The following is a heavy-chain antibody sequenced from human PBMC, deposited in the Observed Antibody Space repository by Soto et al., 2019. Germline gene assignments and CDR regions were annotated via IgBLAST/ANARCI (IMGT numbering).Heavy chain of an antibody. V-gene: IGHV5-51*01. D-gene: IGHD4-4*01. CDR2: IYPSDSDT. Sequence: PGESLKISCKGSGYSFTSYWIGWVRQMPGKGLEWMGIIYPSDSDTRYSPSFQGQVTISADKSISTAYLQWSSLKASDTAMYYCARHSGTVTTNYYYGMDVWGQGTTVTVSS. CDR1: GYSFTSYW. J-gene: IGHJ6*02. CDR3: ARHSGTVTTNYYYGMDV.